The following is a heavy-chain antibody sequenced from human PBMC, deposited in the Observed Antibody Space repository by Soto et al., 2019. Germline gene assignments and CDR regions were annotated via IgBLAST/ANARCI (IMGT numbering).Heavy chain of an antibody. CDR1: GGSISSYY. CDR2: IYYSGST. Sequence: SETLSLTCTVSGGSISSYYWSWIRQPPGKGLEWIGYIYYSGSTNYNPSLKSRVTISVDTSKNQFSLKLSSVTAADTAVYYCARDRGSSSNWFDPWGQGNLVTVSS. J-gene: IGHJ5*02. V-gene: IGHV4-59*01. D-gene: IGHD6-6*01. CDR3: ARDRGSSSNWFDP.